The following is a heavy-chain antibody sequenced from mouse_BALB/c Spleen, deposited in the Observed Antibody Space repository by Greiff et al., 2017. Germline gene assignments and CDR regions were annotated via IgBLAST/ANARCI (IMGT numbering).Heavy chain of an antibody. CDR1: GFTFSSFG. V-gene: IGHV5-17*02. CDR2: ISSGSSTI. Sequence: EVKLVESGGGLVQPGGSRKLSCAASGFTFSSFGMHWVRQAPEKGLEWVAYISSGSSTIYYADTVKGRFTISRDNPKNTLFLQMTSLRSEDTAMYYCARSDYYGSSYAAMDYWGQGTSVTVSS. CDR3: ARSDYYGSSYAAMDY. J-gene: IGHJ4*01. D-gene: IGHD1-1*01.